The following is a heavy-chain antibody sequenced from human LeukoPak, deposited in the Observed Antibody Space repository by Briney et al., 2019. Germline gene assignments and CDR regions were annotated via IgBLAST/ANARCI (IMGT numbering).Heavy chain of an antibody. D-gene: IGHD2-15*01. CDR1: GYTFASYG. V-gene: IGHV1-18*01. CDR3: ARQGGVIAATPFDY. J-gene: IGHJ4*02. CDR2: ISAYNGNT. Sequence: ASVTVSCKASGYTFASYGISWVRQAPGQGLEWMGWISAYNGNTNYAQKLQGRVTMTTDTSTSTAYMELRSLRSDDTAVYYCARQGGVIAATPFDYWGQGTLVTVSS.